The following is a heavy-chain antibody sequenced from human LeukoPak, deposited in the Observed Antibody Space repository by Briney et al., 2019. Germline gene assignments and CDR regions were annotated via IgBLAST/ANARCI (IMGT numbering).Heavy chain of an antibody. J-gene: IGHJ4*02. CDR2: ISAYNGNT. CDR1: GYTFTSYG. CDR3: ARGRGGRFGESEGDY. D-gene: IGHD3-10*01. V-gene: IGHV1-18*01. Sequence: ASVKVSCKASGYTFTSYGISWVRQAPGQGLEWMGWISAYNGNTNSAQKLQGRVTMTTDTSTSTAYMELRSLRSDDTAVYYCARGRGGRFGESEGDYWGQGTLVTVSS.